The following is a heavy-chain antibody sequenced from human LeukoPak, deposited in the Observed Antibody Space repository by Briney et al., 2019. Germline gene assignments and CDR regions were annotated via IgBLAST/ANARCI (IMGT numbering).Heavy chain of an antibody. D-gene: IGHD5-18*01. CDR2: IKQDGSEK. CDR1: GFTISPYW. Sequence: PGGSLRLSCAASGFTISPYWMSWVRQAPGKGLEWVANIKQDGSEKYYVDSVKGRLAISRDNAKNSVYLQMNGLRAEDTAVYYCARENTAVPGGDCWGRGTLVTVSS. CDR3: ARENTAVPGGDC. V-gene: IGHV3-7*01. J-gene: IGHJ4*02.